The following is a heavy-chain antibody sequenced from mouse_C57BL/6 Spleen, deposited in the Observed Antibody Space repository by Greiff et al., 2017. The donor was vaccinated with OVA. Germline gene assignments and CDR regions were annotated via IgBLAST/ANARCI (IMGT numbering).Heavy chain of an antibody. D-gene: IGHD1-1*01. CDR3: ARHEATVRYYFDY. CDR2: ISGGGGNT. CDR1: GFTFSSYT. J-gene: IGHJ2*01. V-gene: IGHV5-9*01. Sequence: DVKLVESGGGLVKPGGSLKLSCAASGFTFSSYTMSWVRQTPEKRLEWVATISGGGGNTYYPDSVKGRFTISRDNAKNTLYLQMSSLRSEDTALYYCARHEATVRYYFDYWGQGTTLTVSS.